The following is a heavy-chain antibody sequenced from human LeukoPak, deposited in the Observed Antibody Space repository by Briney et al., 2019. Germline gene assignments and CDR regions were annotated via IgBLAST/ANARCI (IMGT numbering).Heavy chain of an antibody. Sequence: SETLSLTCTVSGGSISSHYWSWIPQPPGKGLEWIGYIYYSGSTNYNPSLKSRVTISVDTSKNQFSLKLSSVTAADTAVYYCATSRRQYSSSWYFWWFDPWGQGTLVTVSS. CDR3: ATSRRQYSSSWYFWWFDP. D-gene: IGHD6-13*01. CDR2: IYYSGST. V-gene: IGHV4-59*11. J-gene: IGHJ5*02. CDR1: GGSISSHY.